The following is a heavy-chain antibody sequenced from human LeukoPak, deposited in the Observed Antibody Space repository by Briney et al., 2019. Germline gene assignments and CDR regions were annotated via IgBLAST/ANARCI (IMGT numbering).Heavy chain of an antibody. V-gene: IGHV3-23*01. D-gene: IGHD6-25*01. Sequence: GGSLRLSCAASGFTFSDYAMSWVRQAPGKGLEWVSAISGSGSSTYYADSVKGRFTISRDNSKNTLYLQMNSLRAEDTAVYSCAKASGPYYFDYWGQGTLVTVSS. J-gene: IGHJ4*02. CDR1: GFTFSDYA. CDR3: AKASGPYYFDY. CDR2: ISGSGSST.